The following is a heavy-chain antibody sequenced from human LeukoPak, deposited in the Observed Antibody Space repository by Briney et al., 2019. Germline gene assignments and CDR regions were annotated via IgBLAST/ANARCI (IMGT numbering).Heavy chain of an antibody. D-gene: IGHD6-13*01. J-gene: IGHJ4*02. Sequence: SETLSLTCAVYGGSFSGYYWSWIRQPPGKGLEWIGEINHSGSTNYNPSLKSRVTISVDTSKNQFSLKLSSVTATDTAVYYCARRAGGSAAGINYWGQGALVAVSS. CDR2: INHSGST. CDR3: ARRAGGSAAGINY. V-gene: IGHV4-34*01. CDR1: GGSFSGYY.